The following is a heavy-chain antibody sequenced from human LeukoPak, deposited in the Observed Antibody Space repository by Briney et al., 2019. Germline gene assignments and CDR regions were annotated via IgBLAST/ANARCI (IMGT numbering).Heavy chain of an antibody. CDR3: ARGIAVAGPSPYDY. J-gene: IGHJ4*02. Sequence: SGPTLVNPTQTLTLTCTFSGFSLSTSGMCVSWIRQPPGKALEWLARIDWDDDKYYSTSLKTRLTISKDTSKNQVVLTMTNMDPVDTATYYCARGIAVAGPSPYDYWGQGTLVTVSS. V-gene: IGHV2-70*11. D-gene: IGHD6-19*01. CDR1: GFSLSTSGMC. CDR2: IDWDDDK.